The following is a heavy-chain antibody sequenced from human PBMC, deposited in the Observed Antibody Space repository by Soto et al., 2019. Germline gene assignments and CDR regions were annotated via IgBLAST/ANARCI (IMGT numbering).Heavy chain of an antibody. V-gene: IGHV5-51*01. CDR1: GYSFTSYW. CDR3: ARLGGYCGSTSCQQYYYYYGMDV. Sequence: PXESQPISGKGSGYSFTSYWSGLVRQMTGKGLELRGIIYPGDSDTRYSPSFQGQVTISADKSISTAYLQWGSLKASDTAMYYCARLGGYCGSTSCQQYYYYYGMDVWGQGTTVTVPS. D-gene: IGHD2-2*03. J-gene: IGHJ6*02. CDR2: IYPGDSDT.